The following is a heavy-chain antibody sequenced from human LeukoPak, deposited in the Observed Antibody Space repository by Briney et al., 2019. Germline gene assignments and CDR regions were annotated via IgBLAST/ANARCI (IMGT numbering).Heavy chain of an antibody. CDR1: GFTFSSYW. D-gene: IGHD3-22*01. Sequence: GGSLRLSCAASGFTFSSYWMHWVRQAPGKGLVWVSRINSDGSSTSCADSVKGRFTISRDNAKNTLYLQMNSLRAEDTAVYYCARAHYYDSSAYPGGYWGQGTLVTVSS. J-gene: IGHJ4*02. CDR2: INSDGSST. V-gene: IGHV3-74*01. CDR3: ARAHYYDSSAYPGGY.